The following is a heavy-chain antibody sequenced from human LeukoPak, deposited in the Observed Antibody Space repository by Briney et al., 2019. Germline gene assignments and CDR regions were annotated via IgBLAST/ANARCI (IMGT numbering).Heavy chain of an antibody. J-gene: IGHJ4*02. CDR3: ARDPSSSGTPDY. CDR2: ISSSSSYI. V-gene: IGHV3-21*01. Sequence: SGGSLRLSCAASGFTFSSYSMNWVRQAPGKGLEWVSSISSSSSYIYYADSVKGRFTISRDNAKNSLYLQMNSLRAEDTAAYYCARDPSSSGTPDYWGQGTLVTVSS. CDR1: GFTFSSYS. D-gene: IGHD3-10*01.